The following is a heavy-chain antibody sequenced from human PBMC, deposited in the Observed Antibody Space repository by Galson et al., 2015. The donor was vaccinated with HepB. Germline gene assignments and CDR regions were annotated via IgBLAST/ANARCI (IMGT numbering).Heavy chain of an antibody. D-gene: IGHD4-11*01. CDR3: TRDQTTSEY. J-gene: IGHJ3*01. Sequence: SLRLSCAASGFTFRSYWMSWVRQAPGKGLEWVANIKQDGSEKYYVDSVKGRFTISRDNARNSLYLQINSLRAEDTAIYYCTRDQTTSEYWGQGTMVSVSS. V-gene: IGHV3-7*01. CDR1: GFTFRSYW. CDR2: IKQDGSEK.